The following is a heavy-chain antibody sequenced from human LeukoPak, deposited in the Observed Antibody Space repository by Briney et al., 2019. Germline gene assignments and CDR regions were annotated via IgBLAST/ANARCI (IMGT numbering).Heavy chain of an antibody. CDR1: GFTFSSYA. J-gene: IGHJ6*02. V-gene: IGHV3-23*01. D-gene: IGHD2-21*02. CDR3: ATAYCGGDCSPDYYYGMDV. CDR2: ISGSGGST. Sequence: GGSLRLSCAASGFTFSSYAMSWVRQAPGKGLEWVSAISGSGGSTYYADSVKGRFTISRDNSKNTLYLQMNSLRAEDTAVYYCATAYCGGDCSPDYYYGMDVWGQGTTVTVSS.